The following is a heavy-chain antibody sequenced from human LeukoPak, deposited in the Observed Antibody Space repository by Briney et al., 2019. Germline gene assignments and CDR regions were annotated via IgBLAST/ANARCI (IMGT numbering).Heavy chain of an antibody. CDR2: IYHSGST. J-gene: IGHJ5*02. V-gene: IGHV4-38-2*01. CDR3: ARHRLYYYGSGSYHH. D-gene: IGHD3-10*01. Sequence: SETLSLTCAVSGYSISSGYYCGWIRQPPGKGLEWIGSIYHSGSTYYIPSLKSRVTISVDTSKNQFSLKLSSVTAADTAVYYCARHRLYYYGSGSYHHWGQGTLVTVSS. CDR1: GYSISSGYY.